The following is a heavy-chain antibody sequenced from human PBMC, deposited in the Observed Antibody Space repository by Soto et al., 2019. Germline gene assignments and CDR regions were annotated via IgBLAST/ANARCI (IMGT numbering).Heavy chain of an antibody. CDR3: ARLEDCSGGSCYSILDY. D-gene: IGHD2-15*01. CDR2: IYPGDSDT. V-gene: IGHV5-51*01. Sequence: GESLKISCKGSGYSFTSYWIGWVRQMPGKGLERMGIIYPGDSDTRYSPSFQGQVTISADKSISTAYLQWSSLKASDTAMYYCARLEDCSGGSCYSILDYWGQGTLVTVSS. J-gene: IGHJ4*02. CDR1: GYSFTSYW.